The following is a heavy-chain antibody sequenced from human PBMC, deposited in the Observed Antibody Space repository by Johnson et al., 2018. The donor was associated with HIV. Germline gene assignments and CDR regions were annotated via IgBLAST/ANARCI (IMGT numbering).Heavy chain of an antibody. D-gene: IGHD3-10*01. CDR3: AKGGLWFGESIDAFDI. CDR1: GFTFDDYG. Sequence: QVQLVESGGGVVRPGGSLRLSCAASGFTFDDYGMTWVRQAPGKGLEWVAFIRYDGSNKYYADSVKGRFTISRDNSKNTLYLQMNSLRAEDTAVYYCAKGGLWFGESIDAFDIWGQGTMVTVSS. J-gene: IGHJ3*02. V-gene: IGHV3-30*02. CDR2: IRYDGSNK.